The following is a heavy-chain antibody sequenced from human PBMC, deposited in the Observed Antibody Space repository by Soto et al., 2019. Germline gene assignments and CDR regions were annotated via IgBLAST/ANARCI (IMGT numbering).Heavy chain of an antibody. CDR3: ASFLPAYGTGAFDI. CDR2: ISSSSSYI. Sequence: GVSLILSCAASGFTFSSYSMNWVRQAPGKGLEWVSSISSSSSYIYYADSVKGRFTISRDNAKNSLYLQMNSLRAEDTAVYYCASFLPAYGTGAFDIWGQGTMVTVSS. CDR1: GFTFSSYS. V-gene: IGHV3-21*01. D-gene: IGHD3-9*01. J-gene: IGHJ3*02.